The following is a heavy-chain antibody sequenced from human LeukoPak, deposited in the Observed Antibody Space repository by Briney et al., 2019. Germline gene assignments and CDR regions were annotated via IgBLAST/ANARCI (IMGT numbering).Heavy chain of an antibody. CDR3: AKAMGLYYYDSSGYYYDY. J-gene: IGHJ4*02. CDR1: GFTFDDYT. CDR2: ISGDGGST. V-gene: IGHV3-43*02. Sequence: TGGSLRLSCAASGFTFDDYTMHWVRQAPGKGLEWVSLISGDGGSTYYADSVKGRFTISRDNSKKSLYLEMNSLRTEDTALYYCAKAMGLYYYDSSGYYYDYWGQGTLVTVSS. D-gene: IGHD3-22*01.